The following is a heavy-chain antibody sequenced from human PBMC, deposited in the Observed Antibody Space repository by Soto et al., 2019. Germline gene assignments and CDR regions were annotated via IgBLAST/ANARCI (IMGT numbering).Heavy chain of an antibody. CDR3: ARAHYGDYGYGMDV. CDR1: GGSIRSGGYS. V-gene: IGHV4-30-2*01. Sequence: QLQLQESGSGLVKPSHTLSLTCAVSGGSIRSGGYSWTWIRQPPGKGLEWIGYIYHSGSAYYNPALKSRFTISVDSSKNLFSLKLTSVTAADTAVYYCARAHYGDYGYGMDVWGQGTTVTVSS. J-gene: IGHJ6*02. CDR2: IYHSGSA. D-gene: IGHD4-17*01.